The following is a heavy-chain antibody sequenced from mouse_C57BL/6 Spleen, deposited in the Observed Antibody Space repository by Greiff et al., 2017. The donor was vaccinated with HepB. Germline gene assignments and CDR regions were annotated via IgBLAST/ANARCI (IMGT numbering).Heavy chain of an antibody. CDR3: ARSPYYSGDYFDY. D-gene: IGHD1-1*01. Sequence: LQESGAELVKPGASVKLFCKASGYTFTSYWMHWVKQRPGRGLEWIGRIDPNSGGTKYNEKFKSKATLTVDKPSSTAYMQLSSLTSGDSAVYYCARSPYYSGDYFDYWGQGTTLTVSS. CDR2: IDPNSGGT. CDR1: GYTFTSYW. V-gene: IGHV1-72*01. J-gene: IGHJ2*01.